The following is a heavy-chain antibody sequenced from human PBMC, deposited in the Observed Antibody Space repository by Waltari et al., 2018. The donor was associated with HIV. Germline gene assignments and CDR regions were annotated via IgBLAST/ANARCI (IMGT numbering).Heavy chain of an antibody. CDR2: IYDGGHT. CDR1: GASISSNKW. CDR3: ARLIVAIPWDWFDP. D-gene: IGHD5-12*01. V-gene: IGHV4-4*02. Sequence: QVQLQESGPGLVKPSGTLSLTCTVSGASISSNKWWSWVRQPPGKGLEWIGEIYDGGHTNYNPSLKSRVTISVEKSNNQISLKLNSVTAADTAIYYCARLIVAIPWDWFDPWGQGTLVTVSS. J-gene: IGHJ5*02.